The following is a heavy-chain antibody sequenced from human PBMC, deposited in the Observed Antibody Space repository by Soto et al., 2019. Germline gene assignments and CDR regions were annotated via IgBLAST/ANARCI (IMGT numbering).Heavy chain of an antibody. CDR3: ATEAAGNWFDP. V-gene: IGHV1-8*01. J-gene: IGHJ5*02. CDR1: VYTFTSYD. CDR2: LNPKSGKT. Sequence: ASVTVSCKASVYTFTSYDINWVRQAPGQWLEWMGGLNPKSGKTGYAQKFQGRVTMTEDTSTDTAYMELSSLRSEDTAVYYCATEAAGNWFDPWGQGTLVTVSS. D-gene: IGHD6-13*01.